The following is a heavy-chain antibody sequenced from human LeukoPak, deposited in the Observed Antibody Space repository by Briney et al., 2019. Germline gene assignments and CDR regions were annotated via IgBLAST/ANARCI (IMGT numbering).Heavy chain of an antibody. V-gene: IGHV3-23*01. CDR3: AKNRERRYLDY. J-gene: IGHJ4*02. CDR1: GFTLSTNA. D-gene: IGHD3-10*01. Sequence: GGSLRLSCLTSGFTLSTNAMSWVRQAPGKGLEWISGISGSGASTYYADSVKGRFTISRDDSRNTLYLQMNSLRGDDTAVYYCAKNRERRYLDYWGQGTLVTVSS. CDR2: ISGSGAST.